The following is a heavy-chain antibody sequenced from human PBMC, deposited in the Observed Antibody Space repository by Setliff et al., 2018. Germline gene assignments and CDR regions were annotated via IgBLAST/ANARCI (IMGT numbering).Heavy chain of an antibody. D-gene: IGHD6-19*01. J-gene: IGHJ4*02. V-gene: IGHV3-NL1*01. CDR3: AREGYSSGWSVFDY. Sequence: GESLKISCAASGFTFKDYSMVRVRQVPGKGLEWVAGVIQGGSGVYADSVKGRFITSRDNSKNSCFLQMNSLRAEDTAVYYCAREGYSSGWSVFDYWGQGTLVTVSS. CDR1: GFTFKDYS. CDR2: VIQGGSG.